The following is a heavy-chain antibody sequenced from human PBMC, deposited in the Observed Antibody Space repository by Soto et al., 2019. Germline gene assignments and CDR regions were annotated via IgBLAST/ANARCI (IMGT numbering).Heavy chain of an antibody. CDR2: ISSSSSYI. CDR1: GFTFSSYS. D-gene: IGHD3-16*02. J-gene: IGHJ4*02. CDR3: ARAYHTSDYDYIWGSYRSIPPLPFRYFDY. V-gene: IGHV3-21*01. Sequence: GGSLRLSCAASGFTFSSYSMNWVRQAPGKGLEWVSSISSSSSYIYYADSVKGRFTISRDNAKNSLYLQMNSLRAEDTAVYYCARAYHTSDYDYIWGSYRSIPPLPFRYFDYWGQGTLVTVSS.